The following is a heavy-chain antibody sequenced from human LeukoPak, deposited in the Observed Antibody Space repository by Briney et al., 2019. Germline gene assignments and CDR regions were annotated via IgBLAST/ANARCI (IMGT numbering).Heavy chain of an antibody. D-gene: IGHD6-19*01. Sequence: GGSLRLSCATSGFIFSNYAVNWVRQAPGKGLELVSAISGSGGSTYYADSVKGRFTISRDKSKNTLYLQMNSLRAEDTAVYYCTVAGQIYDAFDIWGQGTMVTVSS. CDR1: GFIFSNYA. CDR2: ISGSGGST. J-gene: IGHJ3*02. V-gene: IGHV3-23*01. CDR3: TVAGQIYDAFDI.